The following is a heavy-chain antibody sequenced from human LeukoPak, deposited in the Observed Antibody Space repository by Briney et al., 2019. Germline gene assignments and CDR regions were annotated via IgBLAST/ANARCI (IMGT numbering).Heavy chain of an antibody. D-gene: IGHD3-22*01. J-gene: IGHJ4*02. Sequence: GGSLRLSCAASGFIFSSYSINWVRQAPGKGLEWVSSTRSSSTYIYYADSVKGRFTISRDNAKNSLYLQMNSLRAEDTAVYYCARGLTYYYDSSGYYYDYWGQGTLVTVSS. CDR2: TRSSSTYI. CDR3: ARGLTYYYDSSGYYYDY. CDR1: GFIFSSYS. V-gene: IGHV3-21*01.